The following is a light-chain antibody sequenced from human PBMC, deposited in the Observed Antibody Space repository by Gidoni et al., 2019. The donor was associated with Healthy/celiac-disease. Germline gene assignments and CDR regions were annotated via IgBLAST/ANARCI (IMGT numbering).Light chain of an antibody. CDR1: QSVSSY. V-gene: IGKV3-11*01. CDR2: DAS. J-gene: IGKJ2*01. Sequence: EIVLTQSPATLSLSPGERATLSCRASQSVSSYLAWYQQKPGQAPRLLIYDASNRATGIPARFSGSGSGTDFTLTISSLGPEDFAVYYCQQRSNWPPVYTFGQXTKLEIK. CDR3: QQRSNWPPVYT.